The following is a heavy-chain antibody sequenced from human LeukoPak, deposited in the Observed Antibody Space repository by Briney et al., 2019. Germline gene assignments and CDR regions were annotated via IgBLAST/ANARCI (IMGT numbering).Heavy chain of an antibody. CDR1: GFTFSSYW. Sequence: GGSLRLSCAASGFTFSSYWMHWVRQAPGKGLVWISRINTDGSGTYYADSLKDRFTISRDNAKNSLYLQMNSLRAEDTAVYYCARGRLCDYWGQGTLVTVSS. J-gene: IGHJ4*02. D-gene: IGHD4/OR15-4a*01. V-gene: IGHV3-74*01. CDR3: ARGRLCDY. CDR2: INTDGSGT.